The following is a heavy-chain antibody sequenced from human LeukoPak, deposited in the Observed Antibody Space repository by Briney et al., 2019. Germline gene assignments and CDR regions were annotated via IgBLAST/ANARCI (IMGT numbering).Heavy chain of an antibody. CDR2: IFPFGIT. J-gene: IGHJ3*02. CDR3: ARSSRYCSTSTSCYSGAFDI. V-gene: IGHV4-4*07. CDR1: GVAISSYY. D-gene: IGHD2-2*01. Sequence: SETLSLTCTVSGVAISSYYWSWIRQPAGKGLEWIGRIFPFGITNYHPSLKSRVTMSVDMSNNQFSLRLSSVTAADTAVYYCARSSRYCSTSTSCYSGAFDIWGQGTMVTVSS.